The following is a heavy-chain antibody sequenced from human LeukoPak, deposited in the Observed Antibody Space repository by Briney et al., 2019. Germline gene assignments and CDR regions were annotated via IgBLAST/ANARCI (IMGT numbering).Heavy chain of an antibody. J-gene: IGHJ4*02. CDR1: GGSFSGYY. CDR3: ATREEWLAFSY. D-gene: IGHD6-19*01. CDR2: INHSGST. V-gene: IGHV4-34*01. Sequence: SETLSLTCAVYGGSFSGYYWSWIRQPPGKGLEWIGEINHSGSTNYNPSLKSRVTISVDTSKNQFSLKLSSVTAADTAVYYCATREEWLAFSYWGQGTLVTVSS.